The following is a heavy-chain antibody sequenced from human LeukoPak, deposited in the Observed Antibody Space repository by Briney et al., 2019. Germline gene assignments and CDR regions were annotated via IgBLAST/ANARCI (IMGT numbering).Heavy chain of an antibody. CDR1: GFIFSNYA. J-gene: IGHJ4*02. D-gene: IGHD4-17*01. CDR3: ARDRNFGDYAGDFDY. V-gene: IGHV3-30*04. Sequence: GGSLRLSCAASGFIFSNYAIHWVRQAPGKGLEWVAVISYDGSNKYYVDSVKGRFTISRDNSKNTLYLRMNSLRAEDTALYYCARDRNFGDYAGDFDYWGQGTLVTVSS. CDR2: ISYDGSNK.